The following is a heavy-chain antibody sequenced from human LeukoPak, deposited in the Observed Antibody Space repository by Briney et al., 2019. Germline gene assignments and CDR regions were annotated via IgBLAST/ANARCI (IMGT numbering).Heavy chain of an antibody. Sequence: GGSLRLSCAASVFTFSSYAMSWVRQAPGKGLEWVSAISGTGGSTYYADSVKGRFTISRDNSKKTLFLQMDSLRPEDTAVYYCAKPYQANRCYSGSGSYAFDIWGQGTMVTVSS. CDR3: AKPYQANRCYSGSGSYAFDI. D-gene: IGHD3-10*01. CDR2: ISGTGGST. J-gene: IGHJ3*02. V-gene: IGHV3-23*01. CDR1: VFTFSSYA.